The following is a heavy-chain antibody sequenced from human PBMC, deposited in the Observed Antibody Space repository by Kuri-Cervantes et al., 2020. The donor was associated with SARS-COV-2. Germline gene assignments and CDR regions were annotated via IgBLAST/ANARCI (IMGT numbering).Heavy chain of an antibody. CDR1: GYRFSGYW. D-gene: IGHD3-16*01. CDR2: IKQDGSEK. J-gene: IGHJ4*02. CDR3: AREPGGTFDY. Sequence: GGSLRLSCKASGYRFSGYWIGWVRQAPGKGLEWVANIKQDGSEKYYVDSVKGRFTISRDNAKNSLYLQMNSLRAEDTAVYYCAREPGGTFDYWGQGTLVTVSS. V-gene: IGHV3-7*04.